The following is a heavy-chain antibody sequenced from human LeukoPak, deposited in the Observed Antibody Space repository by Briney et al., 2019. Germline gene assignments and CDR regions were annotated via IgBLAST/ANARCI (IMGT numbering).Heavy chain of an antibody. Sequence: PSETLSLTCAVSGVSITYSNWWSWVRQPPGKGLEWIGEIHDDGGFHCNPLLKGRVAMSMDRSQNQFSLRLSSVTAADTAVYYCASRPILKRYCSSTSCYVLAARPGFDYWGQGTLVTVSS. J-gene: IGHJ4*02. CDR2: IHDDGGF. D-gene: IGHD2-2*01. CDR1: GVSITYSNW. CDR3: ASRPILKRYCSSTSCYVLAARPGFDY. V-gene: IGHV4-4*02.